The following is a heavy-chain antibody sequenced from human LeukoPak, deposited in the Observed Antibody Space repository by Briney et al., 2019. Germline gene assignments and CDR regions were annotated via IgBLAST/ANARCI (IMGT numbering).Heavy chain of an antibody. V-gene: IGHV4-59*01. CDR2: IYYSGST. CDR3: AARIAVAGTVDY. Sequence: SETLSLTCTVSAGSISNYYWSWIRQPPGKGLEWIGYIYYSGSTNYNPSLKSRVTISVDTSKNQFSLKLSSVTAADTAVYYCAARIAVAGTVDYWGQGTLVTVSS. CDR1: AGSISNYY. D-gene: IGHD6-19*01. J-gene: IGHJ4*02.